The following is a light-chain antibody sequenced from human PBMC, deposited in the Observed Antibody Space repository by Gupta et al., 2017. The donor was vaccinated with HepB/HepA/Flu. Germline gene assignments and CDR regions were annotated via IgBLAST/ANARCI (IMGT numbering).Light chain of an antibody. J-gene: IGKJ2*01. CDR2: SAC. V-gene: IGKV1-39*01. CDR1: QGISSY. Sequence: DIQMTQSPSSLSASVGDRVTITCRASQGISSYLSWYQQKPGTAPKLLIYSACRVQSGVPSRFSGSGSGTDFTLTITRRQPEDSATYCCQQTYGTPYTFGQGAXLDIK. CDR3: QQTYGTPYT.